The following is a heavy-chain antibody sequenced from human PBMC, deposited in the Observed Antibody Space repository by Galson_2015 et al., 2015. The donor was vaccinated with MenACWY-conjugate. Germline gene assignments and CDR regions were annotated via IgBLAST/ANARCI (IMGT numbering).Heavy chain of an antibody. Sequence: PALVKPTQTLTLTCSFSGFSLSTGGMCVSWIRQPPGKALEWLALIDWEDDKYYSTFLKTRLTISKDTSKNQVVLTMTSMDPMDTATYYCARTTNGNYFYYYYMDVWGKGTTVTVSS. J-gene: IGHJ6*03. CDR2: IDWEDDK. CDR3: ARTTNGNYFYYYYMDV. D-gene: IGHD4-23*01. CDR1: GFSLSTGGMC. V-gene: IGHV2-70*01.